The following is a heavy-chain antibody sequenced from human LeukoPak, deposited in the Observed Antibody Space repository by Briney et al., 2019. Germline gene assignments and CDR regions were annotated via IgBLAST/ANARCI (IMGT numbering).Heavy chain of an antibody. CDR2: IHHSGIT. Sequence: SQTLSLTCTVSVYSISSGYYWGWIRQPPGKGLEWIGSIHHSGITYYNPSLRSRVTISVDTSKNQFSLRVDSVTAADTAVYYCARDLYDDNRCFDFWGQGILVTVSS. CDR3: ARDLYDDNRCFDF. V-gene: IGHV4-38-2*02. J-gene: IGHJ4*02. CDR1: VYSISSGYY. D-gene: IGHD1-14*01.